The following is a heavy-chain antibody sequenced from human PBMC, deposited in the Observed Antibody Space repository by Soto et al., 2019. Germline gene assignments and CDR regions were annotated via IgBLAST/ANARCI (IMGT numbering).Heavy chain of an antibody. CDR2: ISGSGGST. CDR3: AKDVYSSSSDHYYYYGMDV. CDR1: EFTFSSYS. V-gene: IGHV3-23*01. D-gene: IGHD6-6*01. Sequence: GVSLGLSFAASEFTFSSYSMSWVRQAPGKGLEWVSAISGSGGSTYYADSVKGRFTISRDNSKNTLYLQMNSLRAEDTAVYYCAKDVYSSSSDHYYYYGMDVWGQGTTVTVSS. J-gene: IGHJ6*02.